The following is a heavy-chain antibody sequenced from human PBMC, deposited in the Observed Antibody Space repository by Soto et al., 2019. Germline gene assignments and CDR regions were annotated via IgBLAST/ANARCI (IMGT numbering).Heavy chain of an antibody. J-gene: IGHJ4*02. Sequence: EVQLLESGGGLVQPGGSLRLSCAASGFTFSSYAMNWVRQAPEKGLEWVSAISGSGSSTYYADSVKGRFTISRDNSKSTLYLQMNSLRAEDTAVYYCAKVQDGGFYYYFDYWGQGTLVTVSS. CDR3: AKVQDGGFYYYFDY. CDR1: GFTFSSYA. D-gene: IGHD3-22*01. V-gene: IGHV3-23*01. CDR2: ISGSGSST.